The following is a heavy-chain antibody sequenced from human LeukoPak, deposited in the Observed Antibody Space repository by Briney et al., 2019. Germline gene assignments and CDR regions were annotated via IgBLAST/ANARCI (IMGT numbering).Heavy chain of an antibody. D-gene: IGHD5-18*01. Sequence: SETLSLTCTVSGGSLSTYYWSWVRQPPGKGLESIGYIYYSGSTNHNPSLKSRVTISVDTSKNQFSLSLSSVTAADTAVYYCARQRGYTYANSNLWPDAFDIWGQGTMVTVSS. V-gene: IGHV4-59*08. CDR2: IYYSGST. J-gene: IGHJ3*02. CDR3: ARQRGYTYANSNLWPDAFDI. CDR1: GGSLSTYY.